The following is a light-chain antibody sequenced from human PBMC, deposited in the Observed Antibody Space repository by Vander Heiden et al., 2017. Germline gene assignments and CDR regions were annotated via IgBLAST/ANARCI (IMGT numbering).Light chain of an antibody. CDR2: AAS. CDR1: QGISSY. CDR3: QQVNSYPLT. V-gene: IGKV1-9*01. Sequence: TQLTHTPSSLSASVGDRVTITCRASQGISSYLAWYQQKPGKAPKLLIYAASTLQSGVPSRFSGSGSGTDFTLTISSLQPEDFATYYCQQVNSYPLTFGGGTKVEIK. J-gene: IGKJ4*01.